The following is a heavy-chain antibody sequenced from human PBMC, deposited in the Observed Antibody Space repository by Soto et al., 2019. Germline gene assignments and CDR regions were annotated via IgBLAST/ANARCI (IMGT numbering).Heavy chain of an antibody. J-gene: IGHJ4*02. CDR1: GYTLTELS. V-gene: IGHV1-24*01. Sequence: GASVKVSCKVSGYTLTELSMHWVRQAPGKGLEWMGGFDPEDGETIYAQKFQGRFTVSRDNSKNTLFLQMSSLRAEDTAVYYCARVPSSSYHYFDYWGQGTLVTVSS. CDR2: FDPEDGET. CDR3: ARVPSSSYHYFDY. D-gene: IGHD6-13*01.